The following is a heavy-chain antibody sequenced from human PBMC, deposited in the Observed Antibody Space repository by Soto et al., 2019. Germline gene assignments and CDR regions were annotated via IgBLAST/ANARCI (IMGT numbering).Heavy chain of an antibody. V-gene: IGHV1-2*02. J-gene: IGHJ5*02. CDR3: ARVYYCSSTSCDGWFDP. Sequence: ASVKVSCKASGYTFTGYYMHWVRQAPGQGLEWMGWINPNSGGTNYAQKFQGRVTMTRDTSISTAYMELSRLRSDDTAVYYCARVYYCSSTSCDGWFDPWGQGTLVTVSS. CDR1: GYTFTGYY. CDR2: INPNSGGT. D-gene: IGHD2-2*01.